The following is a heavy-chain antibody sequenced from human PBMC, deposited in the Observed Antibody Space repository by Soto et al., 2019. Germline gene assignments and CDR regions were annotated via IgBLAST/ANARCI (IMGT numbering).Heavy chain of an antibody. CDR2: IYYIGPT. Sequence: QVQLQESGPGLVRPSQTLSLTCTVSGGSISSDGYYWSWIRQHPGKALEWIGYIYYIGPTYYNPSLKSRVTISLDTSENQFSLTLTSVSAAATAVYYSEGHSSYEGNVFEIWGQGTMVSVSS. V-gene: IGHV4-31*03. D-gene: IGHD5-12*01. J-gene: IGHJ3*02. CDR3: EGHSSYEGNVFEI. CDR1: GGSISSDGYY.